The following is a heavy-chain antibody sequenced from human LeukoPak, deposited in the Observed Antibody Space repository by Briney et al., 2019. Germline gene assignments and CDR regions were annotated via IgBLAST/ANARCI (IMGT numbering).Heavy chain of an antibody. CDR1: GYTFTSYD. CDR3: ARVPRRRPGQYYYYYMDV. V-gene: IGHV1-8*03. CDR2: MNPNSGNT. Sequence: ASVTVSCKASGYTFTSYDINWVRQATGQGLEWMGWMNPNSGNTGYAQKFQGRVTITRNTSISTAYMELSSLRSEDTAVYYCARVPRRRPGQYYYYYMDVWGKGTTVTVSS. D-gene: IGHD2-2*01. J-gene: IGHJ6*03.